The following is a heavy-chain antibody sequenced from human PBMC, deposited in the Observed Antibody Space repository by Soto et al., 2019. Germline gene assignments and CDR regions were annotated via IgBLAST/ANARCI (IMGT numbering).Heavy chain of an antibody. J-gene: IGHJ6*02. CDR1: GYSFTSYW. Sequence: GESLKISCKGSGYSFTSYWIGWVRQMPGKGLEWMGIIYPGDSDTRYSPSFQGQVTISADKSISTAYLQWSSLKASDTAMYYCARSLYARYYDILTGGYYYYYGMDVWGQGTTVTVS. CDR2: IYPGDSDT. D-gene: IGHD3-9*01. CDR3: ARSLYARYYDILTGGYYYYYGMDV. V-gene: IGHV5-51*01.